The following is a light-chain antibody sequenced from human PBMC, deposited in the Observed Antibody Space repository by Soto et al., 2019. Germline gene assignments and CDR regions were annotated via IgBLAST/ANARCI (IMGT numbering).Light chain of an antibody. V-gene: IGKV2-28*01. CDR3: MQALQTPLT. CDR2: LGS. CDR1: QSLLHSNGYNY. Sequence: EIVMTQSPLSLPVTPGEPASISCRSSQSLLHSNGYNYLDWYLQKPGQSPQLLIYLGSNRASGVPDRFSGSGSGTDFTLKISRVEAEDVGVYYCMQALQTPLTFGGGTKGEIK. J-gene: IGKJ4*01.